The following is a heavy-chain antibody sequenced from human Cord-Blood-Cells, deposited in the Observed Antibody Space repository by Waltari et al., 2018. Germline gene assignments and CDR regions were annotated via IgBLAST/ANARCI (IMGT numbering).Heavy chain of an antibody. J-gene: IGHJ4*02. CDR2: ISPIFGTA. Sequence: QVQLVQSGAEVTKPGSSVKVSCKASGGTFSSYAIRWVRQAPGQGLEWMGGISPIFGTANYAQKFQGRVTITADESTSTAYMELSSLRSEDTAVYYCARGRGYDILTGYCPYFDYWGQGTLVTVSS. V-gene: IGHV1-69*01. CDR1: GGTFSSYA. D-gene: IGHD3-9*01. CDR3: ARGRGYDILTGYCPYFDY.